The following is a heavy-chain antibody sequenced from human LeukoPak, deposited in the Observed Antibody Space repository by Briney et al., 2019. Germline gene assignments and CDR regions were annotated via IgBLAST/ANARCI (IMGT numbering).Heavy chain of an antibody. CDR3: ARRHFGSALRDY. V-gene: IGHV4-39*01. CDR1: GGSISSNNYY. J-gene: IGHJ4*02. Sequence: SETLSLTCTVSGGSISSNNYYWGWIRQPPGKGLEWIGSIYYSGSTYNNPSLKSRVTISVDTSKNQFSLKLSSVTAADTAVYYCARRHFGSALRDYWGQGTLVTVSS. D-gene: IGHD3-10*01. CDR2: IYYSGST.